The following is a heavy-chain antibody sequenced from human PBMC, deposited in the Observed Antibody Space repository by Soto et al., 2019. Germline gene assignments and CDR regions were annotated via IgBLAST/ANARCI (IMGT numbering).Heavy chain of an antibody. D-gene: IGHD2-15*01. Sequence: QVQLVESGGGVVQPGWSLRLSCAASGFTFSDYGMHWVRQAPGEGLQWVAVIWFDGSNEHYADSVKGRFTISRDNSKNSLYLQMYSLRAGDTAVYYCARGSLYCSATSCSDGMDVGGQVTTVTVSS. CDR3: ARGSLYCSATSCSDGMDV. CDR1: GFTFSDYG. J-gene: IGHJ6*02. V-gene: IGHV3-33*01. CDR2: IWFDGSNE.